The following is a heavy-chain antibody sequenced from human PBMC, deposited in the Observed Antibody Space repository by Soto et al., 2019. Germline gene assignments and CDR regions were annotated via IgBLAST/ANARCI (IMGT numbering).Heavy chain of an antibody. J-gene: IGHJ4*02. V-gene: IGHV1-18*01. CDR1: GYTFTSYG. Sequence: QVQLVQSGAEVKKPGASVKVSCKASGYTFTSYGISWVRQAPGQGLDWMGWISAYNGNKNYAQNLQGRVTMTTDTYTSTADMELRSLRSDDTAVDYCARDQGVKAGGGVGAYWGQGTLVTVSS. CDR2: ISAYNGNK. D-gene: IGHD6-19*01. CDR3: ARDQGVKAGGGVGAY.